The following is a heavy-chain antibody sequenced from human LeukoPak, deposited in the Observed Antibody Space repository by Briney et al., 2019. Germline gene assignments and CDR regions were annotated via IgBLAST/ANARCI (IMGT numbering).Heavy chain of an antibody. CDR3: ARDASPGYFDL. J-gene: IGHJ2*01. Sequence: GGSLRLSCAASGFTFDDYAMHWVRQGPGEGLAWVSRITNDGSATGYADSVKGRFTISRDNAKNTLYLHMDSLSPEDTAVYYCARDASPGYFDLWGRGTLVTVSS. CDR2: ITNDGSAT. D-gene: IGHD2-15*01. CDR1: GFTFDDYA. V-gene: IGHV3-74*01.